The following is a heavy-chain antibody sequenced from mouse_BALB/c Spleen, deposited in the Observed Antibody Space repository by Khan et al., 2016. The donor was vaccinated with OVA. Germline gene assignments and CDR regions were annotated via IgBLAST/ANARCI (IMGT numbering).Heavy chain of an antibody. CDR2: ITYSGNI. J-gene: IGHJ4*01. CDR1: GDSITSGF. Sequence: VQLKESGPSLVKPSQTLSLTCSVTGDSITSGFWNWIRKFPGNKFEYLGYITYSGNIYYNPSLKSRISITRDTSKSQYYLQLNSVTTEDTATYYCARSYGSWAMDYWGQGTSATVSS. V-gene: IGHV3-8*02. CDR3: ARSYGSWAMDY. D-gene: IGHD1-1*01.